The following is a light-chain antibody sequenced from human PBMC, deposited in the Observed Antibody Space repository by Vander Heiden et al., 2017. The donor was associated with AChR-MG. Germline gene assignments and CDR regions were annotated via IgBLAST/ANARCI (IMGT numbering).Light chain of an antibody. CDR1: QSVSSN. J-gene: IGKJ5*01. CDR3: QQYKNWPPIT. Sequence: DIVMTQSPATLSVSPGERATLSGRASQSVSSNLAWYQQKPGQAPRLLIYGASTRATGIPARFSGSGSGTEFTLTISSLQSEDFAVYYGQQYKNWPPITFGQGTRLEIK. CDR2: GAS. V-gene: IGKV3-15*01.